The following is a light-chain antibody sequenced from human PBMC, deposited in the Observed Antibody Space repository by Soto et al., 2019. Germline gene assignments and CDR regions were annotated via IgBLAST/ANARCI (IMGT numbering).Light chain of an antibody. CDR3: QQRYSTPWT. J-gene: IGKJ1*01. Sequence: DIQMTQSPSSLSASVGDRVTITCRASQSISSYLNWYQQKPGKAPKLLIYAASSWQSGVPSRFSGSGSGTDFTLTISSLQPEDFATYYCQQRYSTPWTVGQGTQVEIK. CDR2: AAS. V-gene: IGKV1-39*01. CDR1: QSISSY.